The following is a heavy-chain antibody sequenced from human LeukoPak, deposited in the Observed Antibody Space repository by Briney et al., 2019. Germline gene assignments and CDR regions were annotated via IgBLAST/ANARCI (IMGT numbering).Heavy chain of an antibody. V-gene: IGHV1-2*02. Sequence: ASVKVSCKASGYTFTGYYMSWVRQAPGQGFEWMGWINPNSGGTNYAQKFQGRVTMTRDTSISTAYMELSRLRSDDTAVYYCARDPSRVLLWFGELYLDYWGQGTLVTVSS. J-gene: IGHJ4*02. CDR1: GYTFTGYY. CDR2: INPNSGGT. D-gene: IGHD3-10*01. CDR3: ARDPSRVLLWFGELYLDY.